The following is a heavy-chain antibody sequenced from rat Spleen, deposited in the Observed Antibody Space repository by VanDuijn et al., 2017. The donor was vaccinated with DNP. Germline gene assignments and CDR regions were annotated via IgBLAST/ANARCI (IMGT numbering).Heavy chain of an antibody. CDR2: ISTSGEYT. CDR1: GFTFSKYG. CDR3: ATGTLAY. V-gene: IGHV5S23*01. Sequence: EVQLVESGGGLIQPGRSLKLSCAASGFTFSKYGMAWVRQAPTKGLEWVASISTSGEYTHYRDSVKGRFTISRDNANGTLYLQMDSLRPEDTATYYCATGTLAYWGQGVMVTVSS. J-gene: IGHJ2*01.